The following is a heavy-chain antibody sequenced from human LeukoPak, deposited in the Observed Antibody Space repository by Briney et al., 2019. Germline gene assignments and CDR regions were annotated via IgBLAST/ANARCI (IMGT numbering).Heavy chain of an antibody. V-gene: IGHV3-48*02. CDR1: GFTFSTYR. J-gene: IGHJ4*02. CDR2: ITGSSSTI. D-gene: IGHD5-18*01. Sequence: PGGSLRLSCVASGFTFSTYRMNWVRQAPGKGLGWVSYITGSSSTIYYADSVKGRFTISRDNAKNSLYLQMNSLRDEDTAVYYCARVEGYSYNYALDYWGQGTLVTVSS. CDR3: ARVEGYSYNYALDY.